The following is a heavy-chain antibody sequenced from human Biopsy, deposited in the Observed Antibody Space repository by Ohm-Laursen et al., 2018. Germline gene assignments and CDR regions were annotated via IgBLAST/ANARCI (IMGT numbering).Heavy chain of an antibody. CDR3: AKTFHSSSFLYDY. Sequence: GSLRLSCSASGFTFSSYGMSWVRQAPGKGLEWVSVLSGSGGTTYYADSVKGRFTISRDNSKNTLYLQMNSLTAEDTAVYYCAKTFHSSSFLYDYWGQGTLVTVSS. V-gene: IGHV3-23*01. J-gene: IGHJ4*01. CDR1: GFTFSSYG. D-gene: IGHD6-13*01. CDR2: LSGSGGTT.